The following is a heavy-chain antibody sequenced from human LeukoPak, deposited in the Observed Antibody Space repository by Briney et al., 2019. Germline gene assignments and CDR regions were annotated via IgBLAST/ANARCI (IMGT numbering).Heavy chain of an antibody. Sequence: PGGSLRLSCAASGFTFSSYAMHWVRQAPGKGLEYVSAISSSGGSTYYANSVKGRFTISRDNSKNTLYLQMGSLRAEDMAVYYCARGYLPFGELKTYYYYYMDVWGKGTTVTVSS. J-gene: IGHJ6*03. V-gene: IGHV3-64*01. CDR2: ISSSGGST. CDR3: ARGYLPFGELKTYYYYYMDV. D-gene: IGHD3-10*01. CDR1: GFTFSSYA.